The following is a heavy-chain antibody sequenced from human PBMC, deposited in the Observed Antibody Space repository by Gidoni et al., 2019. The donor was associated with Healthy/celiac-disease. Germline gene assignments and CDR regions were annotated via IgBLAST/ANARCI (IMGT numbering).Heavy chain of an antibody. J-gene: IGHJ4*02. V-gene: IGHV3-23*01. CDR3: AKIRKDFWSGYYSHFDY. CDR2: MSGSGGST. CDR1: GFTFSSYA. Sequence: EVQLLESGGGLVQPGGSLRLSCAASGFTFSSYAMSWVRQAPGKGLEWVSAMSGSGGSTYYADSVKGRFTISRDNSKNTLYLQMNSLRAEDTAVYYCAKIRKDFWSGYYSHFDYWGQGTLVTVSS. D-gene: IGHD3-3*01.